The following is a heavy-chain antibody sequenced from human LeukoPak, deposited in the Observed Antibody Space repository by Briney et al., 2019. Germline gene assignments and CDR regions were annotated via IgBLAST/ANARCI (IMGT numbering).Heavy chain of an antibody. CDR2: IKQDGSEK. J-gene: IGHJ4*02. V-gene: IGHV3-7*01. Sequence: GSLRLSCAASGFTFSSYWMSWVRHAPGKGLEWVANIKQDGSEKYYVDSVKGRFTISRDNAKNSLYLQMNSLRAEDTAVYYCARETTSFYYFDYWGQGTLVTVSS. CDR3: ARETTSFYYFDY. CDR1: GFTFSSYW. D-gene: IGHD1-1*01.